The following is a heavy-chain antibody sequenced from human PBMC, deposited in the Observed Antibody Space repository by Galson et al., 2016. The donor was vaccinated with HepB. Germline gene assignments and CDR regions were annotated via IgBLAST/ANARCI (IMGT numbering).Heavy chain of an antibody. V-gene: IGHV3-7*03. CDR2: INKDGSEK. CDR1: GISFSTYW. J-gene: IGHJ4*02. Sequence: SLRLSCAASGISFSTYWMNWVRLAPGKGLQWVATINKDGSEKYYVDSVKGRFSISRADANNSVYLEMSSLRAEDTAVYFCARSRRERDSHGFAYWGQGTQVAVSS. CDR3: ARSRRERDSHGFAY. D-gene: IGHD1-26*01.